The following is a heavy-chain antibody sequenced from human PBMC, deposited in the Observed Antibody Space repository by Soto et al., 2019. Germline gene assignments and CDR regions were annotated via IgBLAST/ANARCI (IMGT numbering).Heavy chain of an antibody. D-gene: IGHD3-16*01. Sequence: SETLSLTCAVSGGSISSGGYSWSWIRQQPGKGLEWIGYIYHSGSTYYNPSLKSRVTISVDTSKNQFSLKLSSVTAADTAVYYCARHNGPLYVGYYYDMDVWGQGTTVTVSS. J-gene: IGHJ6*02. CDR3: ARHNGPLYVGYYYDMDV. CDR2: IYHSGST. CDR1: GGSISSGGYS. V-gene: IGHV4-30-2*03.